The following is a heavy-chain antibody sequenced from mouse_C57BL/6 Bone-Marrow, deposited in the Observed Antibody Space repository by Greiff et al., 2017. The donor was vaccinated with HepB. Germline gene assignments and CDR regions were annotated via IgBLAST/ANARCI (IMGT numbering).Heavy chain of an antibody. Sequence: VKLMESGPGLVQPSQSLSITCTVSGFSLTSYGVHWVRQSPGKGLEWLGVIWSGGSTDYNAAFISRLSISKDNSKSQVFFKMNSLQADDTAIYYCASYGYDEDYFDYWGQGTTLTVSS. J-gene: IGHJ2*01. V-gene: IGHV2-2*01. D-gene: IGHD2-2*01. CDR3: ASYGYDEDYFDY. CDR1: GFSLTSYG. CDR2: IWSGGST.